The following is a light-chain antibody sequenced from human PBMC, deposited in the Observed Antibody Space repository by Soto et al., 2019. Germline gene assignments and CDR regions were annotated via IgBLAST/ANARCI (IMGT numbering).Light chain of an antibody. CDR3: QVWDSSSDHVV. CDR2: YDS. V-gene: IGLV3-21*04. CDR1: NIGSKS. Sequence: SYELTQPPSVSVAPGKTARITCGGTNIGSKSGHWYQQKPGQAPVLVIYYDSDRPSGIPERFSGSNSGNTATLTISRVEAGDEADDYCQVWDSSSDHVVFGGGTKLTVL. J-gene: IGLJ2*01.